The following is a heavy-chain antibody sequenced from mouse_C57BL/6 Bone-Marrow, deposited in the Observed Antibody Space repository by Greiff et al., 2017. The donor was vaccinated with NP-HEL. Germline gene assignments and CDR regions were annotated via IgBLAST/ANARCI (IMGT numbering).Heavy chain of an antibody. CDR1: GFTFSDYG. CDR3: ARWYDPHYYAMDY. D-gene: IGHD1-1*02. CDR2: ISSGSSTI. Sequence: DVKLVESGGGLVKPGGSLKLSCAASGFTFSDYGMHWVRQAPEKGLEWVAYISSGSSTIYYADTVKGRFTISRDHAKNTLFLQMTSLRSEDTAMYYCARWYDPHYYAMDYWGQGTSVTVSS. V-gene: IGHV5-17*01. J-gene: IGHJ4*01.